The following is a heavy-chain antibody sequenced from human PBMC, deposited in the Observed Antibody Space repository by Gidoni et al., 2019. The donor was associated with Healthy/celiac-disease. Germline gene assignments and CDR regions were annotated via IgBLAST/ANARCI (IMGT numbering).Heavy chain of an antibody. CDR2: INHSGST. J-gene: IGHJ5*02. CDR3: ARGRSFYGSGRWFDP. CDR1: GGSFSGYY. D-gene: IGHD3-10*01. V-gene: IGHV4-34*01. Sequence: QVQLQQWGAGLLKPSETLSLTCAVYGGSFSGYYWSWIRQPPGKGLEWIGEINHSGSTNYNPSLKSRVTISVDTSKNQFSLKLSSVTAADTAVYYCARGRSFYGSGRWFDPWGQGTLVTVSS.